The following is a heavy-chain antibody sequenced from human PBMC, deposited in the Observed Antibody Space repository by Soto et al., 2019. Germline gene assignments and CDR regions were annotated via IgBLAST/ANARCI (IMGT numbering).Heavy chain of an antibody. D-gene: IGHD6-19*01. CDR3: ERESVAGDLHY. CDR1: GFTFSSYS. V-gene: IGHV3-21*01. J-gene: IGHJ4*02. Sequence: GGSLRLSCAASGFTFSSYSMNWVRQAPGKGLEWVSSISSSSSCIYYADSVKGRFTISRDNAKNSLYLQMNSLRAEDTAVYYCERESVAGDLHYWGQGTMVTVYS. CDR2: ISSSSSCI.